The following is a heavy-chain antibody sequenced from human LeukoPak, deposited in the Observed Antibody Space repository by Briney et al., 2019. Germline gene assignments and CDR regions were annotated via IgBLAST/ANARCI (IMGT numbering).Heavy chain of an antibody. CDR1: GGSISSYY. CDR3: ARGVNSGYFDY. Sequence: SSETLSLTCTVSGGSISSYYWTWIRQPPGKGLEWIGYIYYSGSTNYNPSLKSRVTISVDTSKNQFSLKLTSVTAADTAVYYCARGVNSGYFDYCGQGTLVTVSS. D-gene: IGHD1-26*01. CDR2: IYYSGST. J-gene: IGHJ4*02. V-gene: IGHV4-59*01.